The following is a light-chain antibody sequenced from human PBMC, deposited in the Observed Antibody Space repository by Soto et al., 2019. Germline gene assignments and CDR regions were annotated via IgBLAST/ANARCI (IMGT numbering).Light chain of an antibody. J-gene: IGKJ3*01. CDR1: QNVNID. CDR3: QQYNTWSFT. Sequence: EIVLTQSPATLSVSPGESATLSCRASQNVNIDLAWYQQKPGQAPKVLMFSASARETGIPARFSGGGSETDFTRTISSLQTEDSAVYYCQQYNTWSFTFGTKTRVDIK. V-gene: IGKV3D-15*01. CDR2: SAS.